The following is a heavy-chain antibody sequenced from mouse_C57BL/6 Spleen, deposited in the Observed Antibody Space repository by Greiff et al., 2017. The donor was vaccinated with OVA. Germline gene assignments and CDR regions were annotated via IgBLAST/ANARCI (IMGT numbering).Heavy chain of an antibody. CDR3: ARVEGGYPYFDV. D-gene: IGHD2-2*01. J-gene: IGHJ1*03. Sequence: QVQLQQPGTELVKPGASVKLSCKASGYTFTSYWMHWVKQRPGQGLEWIGNINPSNGGTNYNEKFKSKATLTVDKSSSTAYMQLSSLTSEDSAVDYCARVEGGYPYFDVWGTGTTVTVSS. CDR1: GYTFTSYW. V-gene: IGHV1-53*01. CDR2: INPSNGGT.